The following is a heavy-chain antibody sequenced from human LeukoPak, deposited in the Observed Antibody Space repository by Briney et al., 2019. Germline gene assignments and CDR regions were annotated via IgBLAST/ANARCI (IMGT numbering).Heavy chain of an antibody. CDR2: ISYDGSNK. D-gene: IGHD4-17*01. Sequence: PGGSLRLSCAASVFTFSSYAMHWVRQAPGKGLEWVAVISYDGSNKYYADSVKGRFTISRDNSKNTLYLQMNSLRAEDTAVYYCLRYGDYYFDYWGQGTLVTVSS. J-gene: IGHJ4*02. CDR3: LRYGDYYFDY. V-gene: IGHV3-30-3*01. CDR1: VFTFSSYA.